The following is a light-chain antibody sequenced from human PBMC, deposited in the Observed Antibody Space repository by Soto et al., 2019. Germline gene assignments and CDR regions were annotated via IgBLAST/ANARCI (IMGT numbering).Light chain of an antibody. CDR2: TDN. Sequence: QSVLIQPPSASGTPGQRVTISCSGSNSNIGSNSVNWYQQFPGTAPKLVIYTDNQRPSGAPDRFSGSKSGTSASLAISGLQSEDEADYYCAAWDYRLNGPVFGGGTKLTVL. J-gene: IGLJ2*01. CDR1: NSNIGSNS. V-gene: IGLV1-44*01. CDR3: AAWDYRLNGPV.